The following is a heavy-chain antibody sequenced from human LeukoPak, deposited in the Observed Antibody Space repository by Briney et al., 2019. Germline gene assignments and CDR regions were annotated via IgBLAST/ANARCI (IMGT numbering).Heavy chain of an antibody. V-gene: IGHV3-30*18. D-gene: IGHD5-18*01. Sequence: GGSLRLSCAASGFTFDDYGMSWVRQAPGKGLEWVAVISYDGSNKYYADSVKGRFTISRDNSKNTLYLQMNSLRAEDTAVYYRAKDVDTAMVPLFDYWGQGTLVTVSS. CDR3: AKDVDTAMVPLFDY. CDR1: GFTFDDYG. J-gene: IGHJ4*02. CDR2: ISYDGSNK.